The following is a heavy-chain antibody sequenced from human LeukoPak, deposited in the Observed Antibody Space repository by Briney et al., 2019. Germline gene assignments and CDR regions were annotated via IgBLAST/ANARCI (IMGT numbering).Heavy chain of an antibody. CDR3: ARTDSTSAGYFDY. D-gene: IGHD2-2*01. J-gene: IGHJ4*02. Sequence: GGSLRLSCAASGFSFSSYGMNWVRQVPGKGLEWVANINQFGIEKKYVDSVKGRFTISRDNAKNSVYLQMNNLRVEDTAVYYCARTDSTSAGYFDYWGQGTLVTVSS. V-gene: IGHV3-7*01. CDR1: GFSFSSYG. CDR2: INQFGIEK.